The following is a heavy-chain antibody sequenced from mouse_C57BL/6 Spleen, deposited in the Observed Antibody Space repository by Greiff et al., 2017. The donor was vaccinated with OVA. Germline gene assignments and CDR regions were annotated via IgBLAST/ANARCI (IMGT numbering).Heavy chain of an antibody. CDR2: IDPETGGT. D-gene: IGHD5-1-1*01. V-gene: IGHV1-15*01. CDR3: SIIPFDY. CDR1: GYTFTDYE. Sequence: QVQLQQSGAELVWPGASVTLSCKASGYTFTDYEMHWLKQTPVLGLEWIGAIDPETGGTAYNQKFKGKAILTADKSSSTAYMELRSLTSEDSAVYYCSIIPFDYWGQGAARTVSS. J-gene: IGHJ2*01.